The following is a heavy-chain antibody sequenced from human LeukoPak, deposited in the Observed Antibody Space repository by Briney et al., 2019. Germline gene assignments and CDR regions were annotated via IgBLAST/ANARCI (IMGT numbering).Heavy chain of an antibody. CDR3: ARAEKAVAGTAVDY. CDR1: GGTFSSYT. CDR2: IIPILGIT. Sequence: ASVKVSCKASGGTFSSYTISWVRRAPGQGLEWMGRIIPILGITNYAQKFQGRVTITADKSTSTAYMELSSLRSEDTAVYYCARAEKAVAGTAVDYWGQGTLVTVSS. J-gene: IGHJ4*02. D-gene: IGHD6-19*01. V-gene: IGHV1-69*02.